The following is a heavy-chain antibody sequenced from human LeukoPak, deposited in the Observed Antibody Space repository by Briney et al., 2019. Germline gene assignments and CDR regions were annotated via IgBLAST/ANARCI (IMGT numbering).Heavy chain of an antibody. Sequence: SETLSLTCAVSGGSMSSGGYSWSWIRQPPGKGLEWIGYIYHGGSTYYNPSLKSRVTISVDWSKNQFSLNLNSVTAADTAVYYCARGLTVTPDAFDIWGQGTMVAVSS. CDR3: ARGLTVTPDAFDI. CDR2: IYHGGST. V-gene: IGHV4-30-2*01. D-gene: IGHD4-17*01. J-gene: IGHJ3*02. CDR1: GGSMSSGGYS.